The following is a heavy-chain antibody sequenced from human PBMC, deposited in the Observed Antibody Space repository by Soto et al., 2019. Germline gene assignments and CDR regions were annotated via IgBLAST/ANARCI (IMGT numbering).Heavy chain of an antibody. J-gene: IGHJ4*02. Sequence: ASVKVSCKASGYTFTGYYMHWVRQAPGQGLEWMGWINPNSGDTNYAQKFQGRVTMTRDTSISTGYMELSRLRSDDTAVYYCARGGSSGWYGDYWGQGILVTVYS. V-gene: IGHV1-2*02. CDR1: GYTFTGYY. CDR2: INPNSGDT. D-gene: IGHD6-19*01. CDR3: ARGGSSGWYGDY.